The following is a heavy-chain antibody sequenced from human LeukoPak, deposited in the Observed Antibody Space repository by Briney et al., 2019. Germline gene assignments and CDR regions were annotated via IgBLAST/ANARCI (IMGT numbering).Heavy chain of an antibody. CDR3: AKGFSYAYDY. CDR1: EFTFSSYA. D-gene: IGHD3-16*01. J-gene: IGHJ4*02. CDR2: IIGRGDRT. V-gene: IGHV3-23*01. Sequence: GGSLRLSCAASEFTFSSYAMSWVRQAPGKGLEWVSHIIGRGDRTYYADSVKGRFTISRDNSKNTLFLQMNSLGADDTAVYYCAKGFSYAYDYWGQGTLVTVSS.